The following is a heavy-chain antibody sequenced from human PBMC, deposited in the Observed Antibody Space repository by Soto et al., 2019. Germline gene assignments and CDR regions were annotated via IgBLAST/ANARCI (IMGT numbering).Heavy chain of an antibody. D-gene: IGHD7-27*01. Sequence: TGGSLRLSCAASGFTFSSYGMHWVRQAPGKGLEWVAVISYDGSNKYYADSVKGRFTISRDNSKNTLYLQMNSLRAEDTAVYYCAKDLGRGGYYYYYYCMDVWGQGITVTVSS. CDR1: GFTFSSYG. CDR3: AKDLGRGGYYYYYYCMDV. J-gene: IGHJ6*02. V-gene: IGHV3-30*18. CDR2: ISYDGSNK.